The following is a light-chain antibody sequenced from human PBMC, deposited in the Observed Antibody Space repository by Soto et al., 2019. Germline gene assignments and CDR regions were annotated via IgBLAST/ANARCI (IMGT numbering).Light chain of an antibody. CDR1: RSVSND. V-gene: IGKV3-15*01. J-gene: IGKJ1*01. CDR2: AAS. Sequence: DTGMTQSTANLCVSPGDAASLXCRASRSVSNDFAWYQQKPGQAPRLLIYAASTRAPGSPASFSGSGSATEFTRAITSLQSEDFAVYYGQQYTNWPRTFGQGTKVDIK. CDR3: QQYTNWPRT.